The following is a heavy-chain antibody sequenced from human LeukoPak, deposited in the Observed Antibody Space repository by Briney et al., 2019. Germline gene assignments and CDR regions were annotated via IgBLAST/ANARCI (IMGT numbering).Heavy chain of an antibody. J-gene: IGHJ6*02. D-gene: IGHD3-22*01. CDR1: GGSFRGYY. CDR2: INHSGST. Sequence: SETLSLTCAVYGGSFRGYYWSWIRQPPGKGLEWIGEINHSGSTNYNPSLKSRVTISVDTSKNQFSLKLSSVTAADTAVYYCARGRGWDDSSGYYGYYYGMDVWGQGTTVTVSS. CDR3: ARGRGWDDSSGYYGYYYGMDV. V-gene: IGHV4-34*01.